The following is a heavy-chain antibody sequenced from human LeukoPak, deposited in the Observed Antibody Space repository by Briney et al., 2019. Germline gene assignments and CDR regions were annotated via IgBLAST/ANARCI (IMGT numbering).Heavy chain of an antibody. CDR2: IKSKTDGGTT. J-gene: IGHJ4*02. D-gene: IGHD2-2*01. CDR3: TTLTYCSSTSCRYM. CDR1: GFTFSNAW. Sequence: PGGSLRLSCADSGFTFSNAWMSWVRQAPGKGLEWVGRIKSKTDGGTTDYAAPVKGRFTISRDDSKNTLYLQMNSLKTEDTAVYYCTTLTYCSSTSCRYMWGQGTLVTVSS. V-gene: IGHV3-15*01.